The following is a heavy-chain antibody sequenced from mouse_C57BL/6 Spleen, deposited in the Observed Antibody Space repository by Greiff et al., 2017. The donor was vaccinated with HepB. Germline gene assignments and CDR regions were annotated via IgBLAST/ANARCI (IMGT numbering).Heavy chain of an antibody. CDR3: ARPLLLRYHYYAMDY. V-gene: IGHV5-17*01. J-gene: IGHJ4*01. CDR1: GFTFSDYG. Sequence: EVNVVESGGGLVKPGGSLKLSCAASGFTFSDYGMHWVRQAPEKGLEWVAYISSGSSTIYYADTVKGRFTISRDNAKNTLFLQMTSLRSEDTAMYYCARPLLLRYHYYAMDYWGQGTSVTVSS. D-gene: IGHD1-1*01. CDR2: ISSGSSTI.